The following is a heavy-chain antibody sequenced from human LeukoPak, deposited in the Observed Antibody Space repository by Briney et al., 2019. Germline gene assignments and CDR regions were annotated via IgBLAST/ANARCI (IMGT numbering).Heavy chain of an antibody. D-gene: IGHD5-12*01. CDR2: ISGSGGST. V-gene: IGHV3-23*01. CDR3: AKDRYSGYDSGGNWFDP. Sequence: GGSLRLSCAASGFTFSSYAMSWVRQAPGKGLEWVSAISGSGGSTYYADSVKGRFTISRDNSKNTLYLQMNSLRAEDTAVYYCAKDRYSGYDSGGNWFDPWGQGTRVTVSS. CDR1: GFTFSSYA. J-gene: IGHJ5*02.